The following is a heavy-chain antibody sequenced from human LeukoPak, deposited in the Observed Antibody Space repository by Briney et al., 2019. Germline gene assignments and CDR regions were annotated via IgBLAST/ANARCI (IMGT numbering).Heavy chain of an antibody. CDR1: GFTVSSNY. D-gene: IGHD3-3*01. J-gene: IGHJ5*02. CDR2: IYSDGRT. CDR3: AYDFWSGYYGYNWFDP. Sequence: GGSLRLSCAASGFTVSSNYMSWVRQAPGKGLEWVSVIYSDGRTYYADSVKGRFTISRDNSKNTLYLETNSLRAEDTAVYYCAYDFWSGYYGYNWFDPWGQGTLVTVSS. V-gene: IGHV3-53*01.